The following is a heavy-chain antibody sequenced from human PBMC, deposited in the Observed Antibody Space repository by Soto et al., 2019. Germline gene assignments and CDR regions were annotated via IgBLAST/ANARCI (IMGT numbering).Heavy chain of an antibody. V-gene: IGHV4-39*01. D-gene: IGHD6-13*01. J-gene: IGHJ5*02. Sequence: SETLSLTCTVSGGSISSSSYYWGWIRQPPGKGLEWIGSIYYSGSTYYNPSLKSRVTISVDTSKNQFSLKLSSVTAADTAVYYCARRISSSWYRGSNWFDPWGQGTLVTVSS. CDR3: ARRISSSWYRGSNWFDP. CDR1: GGSISSSSYY. CDR2: IYYSGST.